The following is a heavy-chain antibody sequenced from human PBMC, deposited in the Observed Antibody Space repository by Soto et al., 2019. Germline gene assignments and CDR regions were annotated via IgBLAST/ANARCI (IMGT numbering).Heavy chain of an antibody. J-gene: IGHJ3*02. Sequence: QVQLQESGPGLVKPSETLSLTCTVSGGSISSYYWSWIRQPPGKGLEWIGYIYYSGSTNYNPSLKSRVTISVDTSKNQFSLKLSSVTAADTAVYYCASATLGLRFLEWLPNDAFDIWGQGTMVTVSS. D-gene: IGHD3-3*01. V-gene: IGHV4-59*01. CDR2: IYYSGST. CDR1: GGSISSYY. CDR3: ASATLGLRFLEWLPNDAFDI.